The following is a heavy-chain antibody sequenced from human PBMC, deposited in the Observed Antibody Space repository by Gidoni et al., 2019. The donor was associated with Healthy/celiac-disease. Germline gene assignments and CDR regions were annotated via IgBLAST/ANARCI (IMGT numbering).Heavy chain of an antibody. CDR3: AKDRVYYYDSSGYSDDY. CDR1: GFTFSSYA. Sequence: EVQLLESGGGLVQPGGSLRLSCAASGFTFSSYAMSWVRQAPGKGLEWVSAISGSGGSTYYADSVKGRFTISRDNSKNTLYLQMNSLRAEDTAVYYCAKDRVYYYDSSGYSDDYWGQGTLVTVSS. V-gene: IGHV3-23*01. CDR2: ISGSGGST. J-gene: IGHJ4*02. D-gene: IGHD3-22*01.